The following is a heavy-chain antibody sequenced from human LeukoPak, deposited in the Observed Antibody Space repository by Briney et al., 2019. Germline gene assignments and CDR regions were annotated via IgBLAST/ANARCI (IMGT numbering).Heavy chain of an antibody. D-gene: IGHD1-7*01. J-gene: IGHJ4*02. CDR2: INTYNGHT. V-gene: IGHV1-18*01. CDR1: GYSFSSYG. Sequence: GASVKVSCKASGYSFSSYGFSWVRPAPGQGLEWMGWINTYNGHTNYTQTLQGRVTMTTDTSTSTAYMELRNLRPDDTAVYFCARDPRITGTTAYYFDYWGQGTLVTVSS. CDR3: ARDPRITGTTAYYFDY.